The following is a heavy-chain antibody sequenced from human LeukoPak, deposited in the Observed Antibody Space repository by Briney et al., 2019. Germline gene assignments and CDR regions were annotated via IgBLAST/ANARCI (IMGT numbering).Heavy chain of an antibody. CDR3: ARLDDYGDYLQY. V-gene: IGHV5-51*01. CDR1: GYNFISSW. Sequence: GESLKISCKGSGYNFISSWISWVRQMPGKGLEWMGIIYPGDSDTRYSPSFQGQVTISADKSISTAYLQWSSLKASDSAIYYCARLDDYGDYLQYWGQGTLVTVSS. J-gene: IGHJ4*02. CDR2: IYPGDSDT. D-gene: IGHD4-17*01.